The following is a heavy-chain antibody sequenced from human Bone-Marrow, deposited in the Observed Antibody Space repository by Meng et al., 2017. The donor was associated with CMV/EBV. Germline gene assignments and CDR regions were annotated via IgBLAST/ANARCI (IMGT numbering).Heavy chain of an antibody. CDR2: MNPNSGNT. Sequence: ASVKVSCKASGYTFTSYDINWVRQATGQGLEWMGWMNPNSGNTGYAQKFQGRVTITRNTSISTAYMELRSLRSDDTAVYYCARESGSSDYWGQGTLVTVSS. J-gene: IGHJ4*02. V-gene: IGHV1-8*03. CDR1: GYTFTSYD. CDR3: ARESGSSDY. D-gene: IGHD1-26*01.